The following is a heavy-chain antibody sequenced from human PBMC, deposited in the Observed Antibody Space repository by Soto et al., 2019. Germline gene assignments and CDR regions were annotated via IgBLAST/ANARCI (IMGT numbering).Heavy chain of an antibody. CDR1: GGSISSGGHS. CDR2: IYHSGST. D-gene: IGHD6-19*01. J-gene: IGHJ4*02. CDR3: ARAGDSSGPVALGY. Sequence: PSETLSLTCAVSGGSISSGGHSWRWVRQPPGKGLEWIGYIYHSGSTYYNPSLKSRVTISVDRSKNQFSLKLSSVTAADTAVYYCARAGDSSGPVALGYWGQGTLVTVSS. V-gene: IGHV4-30-2*01.